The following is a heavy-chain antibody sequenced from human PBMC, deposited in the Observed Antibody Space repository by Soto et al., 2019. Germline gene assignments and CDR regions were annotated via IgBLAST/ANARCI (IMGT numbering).Heavy chain of an antibody. D-gene: IGHD6-6*01. CDR2: LSGSGSST. CDR1: GFTFSDYA. V-gene: IGHV3-23*01. CDR3: AKGGASRSYYYAMHV. Sequence: PGGSLRLSCAVSGFTFSDYAMSWVRQAPGKGLEWVSSLSGSGSSTYYADSVSGRFTISRDNLKNTVYLQMNSLRVEDTAIYYCAKGGASRSYYYAMHVWGQGTTVTVSS. J-gene: IGHJ6*02.